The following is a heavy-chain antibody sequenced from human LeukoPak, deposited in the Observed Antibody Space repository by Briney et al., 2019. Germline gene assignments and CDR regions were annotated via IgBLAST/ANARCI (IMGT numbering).Heavy chain of an antibody. CDR1: GFTFSSYG. J-gene: IGHJ4*02. V-gene: IGHV3-33*01. CDR3: ASGDDYGDHVHFDY. CDR2: IWYDGSNK. D-gene: IGHD4-17*01. Sequence: GRYLRLYCAASGFTFSSYGMHWVRQAPGKGLEWVAVIWYDGSNKYYADSVKGRFTISRDNSKNTLYLQMNSLRAEDTAVYYCASGDDYGDHVHFDYWGQGTLVTVSS.